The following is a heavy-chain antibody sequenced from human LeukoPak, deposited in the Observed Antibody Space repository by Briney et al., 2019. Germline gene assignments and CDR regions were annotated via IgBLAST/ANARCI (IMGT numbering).Heavy chain of an antibody. CDR1: GFTFSSYA. D-gene: IGHD3-3*01. J-gene: IGHJ5*02. CDR2: ISGSGGSS. CDR3: ARDQVRDFWSGYRWFDP. V-gene: IGHV3-23*01. Sequence: PGGSLRLSCAASGFTFSSYAMSWVRQAPGKGLEWVSAISGSGGSSYYADSVKGRFTISRDNSKNTLYLQMNSLRAEDTAVYYCARDQVRDFWSGYRWFDPWGQGTLVTVSS.